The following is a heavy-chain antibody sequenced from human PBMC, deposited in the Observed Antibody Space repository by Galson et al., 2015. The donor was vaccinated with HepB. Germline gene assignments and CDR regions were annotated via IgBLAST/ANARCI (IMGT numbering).Heavy chain of an antibody. J-gene: IGHJ4*02. V-gene: IGHV4-39*01. Sequence: SETLSLTCSVSGGSISSSTSFWGWVRQPPGRGLEWVGRIYYNGNTLYNPSLKTRATISSDSSKNQFYLSLYSVTAADTAVYFCARHPGPAHFDFWGQGVLVAVSS. CDR3: ARHPGPAHFDF. CDR1: GGSISSSTSF. CDR2: IYYNGNT. D-gene: IGHD1-1*01.